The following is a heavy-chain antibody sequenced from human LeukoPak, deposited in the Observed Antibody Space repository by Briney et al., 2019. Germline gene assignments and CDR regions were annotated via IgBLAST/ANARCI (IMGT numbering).Heavy chain of an antibody. D-gene: IGHD2-2*02. V-gene: IGHV4-39*01. CDR1: GGSISSSSYY. Sequence: SETLSLTCTVSGGSISSSSYYWGWIRQPPGKGLEWIGSIYYSGSTYYNPSLKSRVTISVDTSKNQFSLKLSSVTAADTAVYYCARSGAVPAAIRYRYYCYYMDVWGKGTTVTVSS. CDR2: IYYSGST. CDR3: ARSGAVPAAIRYRYYCYYMDV. J-gene: IGHJ6*03.